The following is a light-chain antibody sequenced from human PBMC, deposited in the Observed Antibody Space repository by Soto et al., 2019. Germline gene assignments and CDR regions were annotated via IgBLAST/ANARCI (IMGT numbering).Light chain of an antibody. V-gene: IGLV2-8*01. CDR3: SSYAGSNNLL. Sequence: QSALTQPPSASGSHGQSVTISCTGTSSDVGGYNYVSWYRQHPGKAPKLMIYEVSKRPSGVPDRFSGSKSGNTASLTVSGLQAEDEADYYCSSYAGSNNLLFGGGTQLTVL. J-gene: IGLJ2*01. CDR2: EVS. CDR1: SSDVGGYNY.